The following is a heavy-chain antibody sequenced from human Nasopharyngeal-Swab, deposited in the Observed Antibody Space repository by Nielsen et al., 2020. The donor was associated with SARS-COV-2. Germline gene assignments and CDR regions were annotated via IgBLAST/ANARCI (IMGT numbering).Heavy chain of an antibody. J-gene: IGHJ6*02. V-gene: IGHV5-51*01. CDR1: GYSFTSYW. CDR3: ARLPDYYYYGMDV. Sequence: GESLKISCKGSGYSFTSYWIAWVRQMPGKGLEWMGIIYPGDSDTRYSSSFQGQVTISADKSISTAYLQWSSLKASDTAMYYCARLPDYYYYGMDVWGQGTTVTVSS. CDR2: IYPGDSDT.